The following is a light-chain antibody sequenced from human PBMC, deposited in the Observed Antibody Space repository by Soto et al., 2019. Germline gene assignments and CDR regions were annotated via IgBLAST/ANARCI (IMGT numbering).Light chain of an antibody. CDR3: QQYNNWPPYT. Sequence: IAVTPAPATLSVSPGARATLSCSPSQSVSSNLAWYQQKPGQAPRLLIYGASTRATGIPARFSGSGSGTEFTLTISSLQSEDFAVYYCQQYNNWPPYTFGQGPKVDIK. V-gene: IGKV3-15*01. CDR1: QSVSSN. J-gene: IGKJ1*01. CDR2: GAS.